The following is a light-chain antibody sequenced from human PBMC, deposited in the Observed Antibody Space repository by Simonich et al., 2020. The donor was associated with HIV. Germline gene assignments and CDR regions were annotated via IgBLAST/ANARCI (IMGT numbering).Light chain of an antibody. CDR3: QVWDSSSNHYV. CDR2: SDR. V-gene: IGLV3-12*02. CDR1: NIGSKA. J-gene: IGLJ1*01. Sequence: SYVLTQPHSVSVATAQKARITCGGNNIGSKAVHWDQQKPGTDPVLFIYSDRNRPSGIPDRFSGSNPGNTATLTISRIEAGDEADYYCQVWDSSSNHYVFETGTKVTVL.